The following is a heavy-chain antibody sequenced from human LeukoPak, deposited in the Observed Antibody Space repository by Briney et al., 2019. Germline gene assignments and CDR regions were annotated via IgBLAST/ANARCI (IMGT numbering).Heavy chain of an antibody. J-gene: IGHJ6*02. Sequence: PSETLSLTCIVSGGSISGYYWSWIRQPPGKGLEWIGYIYYSGSTNYNPSLKSRVTISVDTSKNQFSLKLSSVTAADTAVYYCARHGSSSLYYGMDVWGQGTTVAVSS. D-gene: IGHD6-6*01. CDR1: GGSISGYY. CDR3: ARHGSSSLYYGMDV. V-gene: IGHV4-59*01. CDR2: IYYSGST.